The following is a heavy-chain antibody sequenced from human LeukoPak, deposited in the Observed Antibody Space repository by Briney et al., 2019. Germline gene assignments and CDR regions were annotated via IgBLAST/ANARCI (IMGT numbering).Heavy chain of an antibody. D-gene: IGHD3-10*01. CDR2: LSGNT. J-gene: IGHJ4*02. CDR1: GFIFNTYG. V-gene: IGHV3-23*01. CDR3: AKHRMVRGVITDYYFDY. Sequence: GGSLRLSCAASGFIFNTYGTSWVRQAPGKGLEWVSALSGNTYYADSVKGRFTISTDSSKNTLFLQMNSLRAEDTAVYYCAKHRMVRGVITDYYFDYWGQGTLVTVSS.